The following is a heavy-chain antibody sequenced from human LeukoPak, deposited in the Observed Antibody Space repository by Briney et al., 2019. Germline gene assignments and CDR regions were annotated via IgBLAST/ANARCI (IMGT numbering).Heavy chain of an antibody. CDR1: GYTFTNYG. V-gene: IGHV1-18*01. CDR3: ARDAGVPAAIGGFYFDY. Sequence: GASVKVSCKASGYTFTNYGISWVRQAPGQGLEWMGWIGAYKGNTNYAQKFQGRVTMTTDTSTSTAYMELRSLRSDDTAVYYCARDAGVPAAIGGFYFDYWGQGTLVTVSS. D-gene: IGHD2-2*01. CDR2: IGAYKGNT. J-gene: IGHJ4*02.